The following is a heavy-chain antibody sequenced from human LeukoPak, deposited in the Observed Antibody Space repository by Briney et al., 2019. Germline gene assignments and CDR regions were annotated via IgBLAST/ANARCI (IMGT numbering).Heavy chain of an antibody. V-gene: IGHV1-69*06. CDR3: TGDPPGTPVGFDI. Sequence: ASVKVSCKTSAGTFSRYAISWVRQAPGQGLEWMGRITPMSATPSQTQWIQGRVTITADISTNTVYLDLSSLRSEDTALYFCTGDPPGTPVGFDIRGQGTMVTVSS. D-gene: IGHD3-10*01. CDR2: ITPMSATP. J-gene: IGHJ3*02. CDR1: AGTFSRYA.